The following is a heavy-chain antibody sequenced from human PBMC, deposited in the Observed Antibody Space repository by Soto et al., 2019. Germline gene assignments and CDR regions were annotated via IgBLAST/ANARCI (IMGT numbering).Heavy chain of an antibody. J-gene: IGHJ4*02. CDR1: GFTFSSYG. Sequence: QVPLVESGGGVVQPGRSLRLSCAASGFTFSSYGMHWVRQAPGKGLEWVAVISYDGSNKYYADSVKGRFTISRDNSKNTLYLQMNSLRAEDTAVYYCANNKGTYGDYGFGYWGQGTLVTVSS. CDR2: ISYDGSNK. V-gene: IGHV3-30*18. CDR3: ANNKGTYGDYGFGY. D-gene: IGHD4-17*01.